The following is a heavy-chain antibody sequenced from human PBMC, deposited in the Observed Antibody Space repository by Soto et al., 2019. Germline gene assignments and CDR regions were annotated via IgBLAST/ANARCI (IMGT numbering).Heavy chain of an antibody. V-gene: IGHV3-74*01. Sequence: GGSLRLSCAASGFTLSMYWMHWVRQVPGKGLLWVSRISGDGSTIYYADSVKGRFTISRDNAKNSLYLQMNSLRAEDTAVYYYATGTTVTTLYYYYGMDVWGQGTTVTVSS. J-gene: IGHJ6*02. CDR2: ISGDGSTI. CDR3: ATGTTVTTLYYYYGMDV. D-gene: IGHD4-17*01. CDR1: GFTLSMYW.